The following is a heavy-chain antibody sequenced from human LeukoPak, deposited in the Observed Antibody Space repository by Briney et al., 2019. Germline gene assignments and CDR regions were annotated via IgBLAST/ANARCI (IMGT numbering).Heavy chain of an antibody. CDR1: GFTFSSYS. J-gene: IGHJ3*02. CDR3: ARTVDAGAFDI. V-gene: IGHV3-21*01. D-gene: IGHD4-23*01. Sequence: GGSLRLSCVASGFTFSSYSFNWVRQAPGKGLEWVSSIISTSEYIYYTDSVKGRFTISRDNAKNSLYLQMNSLRAEDTAVYYCARTVDAGAFDIWGQGTMVTVSS. CDR2: IISTSEYI.